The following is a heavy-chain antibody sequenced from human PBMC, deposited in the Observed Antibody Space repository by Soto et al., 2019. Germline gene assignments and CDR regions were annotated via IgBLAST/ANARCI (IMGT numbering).Heavy chain of an antibody. J-gene: IGHJ5*02. D-gene: IGHD4-17*01. CDR1: GGSVSSGSYY. V-gene: IGHV4-61*01. CDR3: ARTGLPNWFDP. Sequence: SETLSLTCTVSGGSVSSGSYYWSWIRQPPWKGLEWIGYIYYSGSTNYNPSLKSRVTISVATSKNQFSLKLSSVTAADTAVSYCARTGLPNWFDPWGQGXLVTV. CDR2: IYYSGST.